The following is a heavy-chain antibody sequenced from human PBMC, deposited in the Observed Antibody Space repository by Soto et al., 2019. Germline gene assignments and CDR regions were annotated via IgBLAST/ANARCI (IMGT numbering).Heavy chain of an antibody. J-gene: IGHJ6*02. Sequence: GGSLRLSCAASGFTFSSYWMHWVRQAPGKGLVWVSRINSDGSSTSYADSVKGRFTISRDNAKNTLYLQMNSLRAEDTAVYYCAREAGTDWGQESGGYYYGMDVWGQGTTVTVSS. CDR3: AREAGTDWGQESGGYYYGMDV. D-gene: IGHD1-1*01. CDR1: GFTFSSYW. CDR2: INSDGSST. V-gene: IGHV3-74*01.